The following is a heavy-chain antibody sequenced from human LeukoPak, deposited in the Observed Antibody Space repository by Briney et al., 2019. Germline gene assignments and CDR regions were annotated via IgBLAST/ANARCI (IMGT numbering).Heavy chain of an antibody. CDR1: GFTVSSNY. J-gene: IGHJ4*02. CDR2: ISYDGSNK. CDR3: AKDPEYNWNYGLTDRYYFDY. D-gene: IGHD1-7*01. V-gene: IGHV3-30*18. Sequence: GGSLRLSCAASGFTVSSNYMSWVRQAPGKGLEWVAGISYDGSNKYYTDSVKGRFTISRDNSKNTLYLQMNSLRAEDTAVYYCAKDPEYNWNYGLTDRYYFDYWGQGTLVTVSS.